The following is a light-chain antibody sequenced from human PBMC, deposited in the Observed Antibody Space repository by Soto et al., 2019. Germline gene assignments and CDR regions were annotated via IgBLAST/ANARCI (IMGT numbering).Light chain of an antibody. CDR2: AAS. CDR3: LQSYRSPLT. V-gene: IGKV1-39*01. CDR1: QSISRY. Sequence: DIQMTQSPSSLSASVGDRVTITCRASQSISRYLDWYQQKPGKAPKLLIYAASNLQSGVPSRFSASGSGTDFTLTISSLQPEDFATFYCLQSYRSPLTFGGGTKVEIK. J-gene: IGKJ4*01.